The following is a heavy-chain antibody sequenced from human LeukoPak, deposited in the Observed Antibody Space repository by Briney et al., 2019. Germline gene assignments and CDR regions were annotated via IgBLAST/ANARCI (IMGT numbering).Heavy chain of an antibody. J-gene: IGHJ5*02. D-gene: IGHD5-12*01. V-gene: IGHV4-38-2*01. CDR3: TRLSGYHYVDP. CDR2: IYHSGST. CDR1: GYSISSGYY. Sequence: PSETLSLTCAVSGYSISSGYYWGWIRQPPGKGLEWIGSIYHSGSTYYNPSLKSRVTISVDTSKNQFSLKLSSVTAADTAVYYCTRLSGYHYVDPWGQGTLVTVSS.